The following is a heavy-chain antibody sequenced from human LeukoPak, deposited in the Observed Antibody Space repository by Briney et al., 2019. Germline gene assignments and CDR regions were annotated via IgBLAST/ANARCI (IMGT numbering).Heavy chain of an antibody. CDR3: ARGPVNYCSSTSCLYDY. D-gene: IGHD2-2*01. Sequence: PGGSLRLSCAASGFTFSSYAMHWVRQAPGKGLEWVAVISYDGSNKYYADSVKGRFTISRDNSKNTLYLQMNSLRAEDTAVYYCARGPVNYCSSTSCLYDYWGQGTLVTVSS. CDR2: ISYDGSNK. J-gene: IGHJ4*02. V-gene: IGHV3-30-3*01. CDR1: GFTFSSYA.